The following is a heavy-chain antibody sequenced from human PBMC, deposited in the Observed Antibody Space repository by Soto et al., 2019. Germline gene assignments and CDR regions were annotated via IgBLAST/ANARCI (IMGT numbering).Heavy chain of an antibody. D-gene: IGHD3-10*01. V-gene: IGHV4-30-4*01. CDR3: ARTGVRYHIEY. J-gene: IGHJ4*02. Sequence: SETLSLTCTVSGGSISSGDYYWSWIRQPPGKGLEWIGYIYYSGSTYYNPSLKSRVTISVDTSKNQFSLKLSSVTAADTAVYYCARTGVRYHIEYWGQGTLVTVSS. CDR1: GGSISSGDYY. CDR2: IYYSGST.